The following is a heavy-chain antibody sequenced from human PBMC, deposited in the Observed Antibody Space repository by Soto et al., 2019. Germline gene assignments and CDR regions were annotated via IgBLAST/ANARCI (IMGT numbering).Heavy chain of an antibody. Sequence: PSEPLSLTSPVSGCSISSGGYYWRWLRQHPGKGLEWIGYIYYSVSTYYNPSLKSRVTISVDTSKNQFSLKLSSVTAADTAVYYCARGGRGYSYGVPDPWFDYWGQGTLVTVSS. J-gene: IGHJ4*02. CDR3: ARGGRGYSYGVPDPWFDY. V-gene: IGHV4-31*02. CDR2: IYYSVST. D-gene: IGHD5-18*01. CDR1: GCSISSGGYY.